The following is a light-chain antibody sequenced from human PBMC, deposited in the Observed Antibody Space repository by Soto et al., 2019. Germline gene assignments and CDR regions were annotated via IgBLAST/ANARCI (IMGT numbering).Light chain of an antibody. CDR3: SSYTSATTYV. CDR1: SSDVGGYNY. CDR2: EVS. V-gene: IGLV2-14*01. Sequence: QSVLTQPASVSGSPGQSIIISCTGTSSDVGGYNYVSWYQQHPGKAPKLMIYEVSNRPSGVSDRFSGSKSGNTASLTISGLQAEDEDDYYCSSYTSATTYVLGTGTKVTVL. J-gene: IGLJ1*01.